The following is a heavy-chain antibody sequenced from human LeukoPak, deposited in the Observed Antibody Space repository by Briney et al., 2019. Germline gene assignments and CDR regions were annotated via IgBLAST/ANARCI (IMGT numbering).Heavy chain of an antibody. CDR3: AREIPAAGHFDY. V-gene: IGHV4-59*12. CDR2: IYYSGAT. J-gene: IGHJ4*02. CDR1: GGFISGSY. D-gene: IGHD6-13*01. Sequence: SETLSLTCSVSGGFISGSYWMWLRQSPGKGLEWIGYIYYSGATSYNPSFRGRATFFVDTSKNQFSLKLSSVTAAETAMYYCAREIPAAGHFDYWGQGALVTVSS.